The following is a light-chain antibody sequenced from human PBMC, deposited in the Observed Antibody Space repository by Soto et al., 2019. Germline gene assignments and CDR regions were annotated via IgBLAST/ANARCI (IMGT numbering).Light chain of an antibody. Sequence: EIVLTQSPGTLSLSPGERATLSCRASQSISGNYLAWYQQKPGQAPRLLIYGASNRATGIPARFSGSGSGADFTLTISSLEPEDFALYYCQQHINWPPITFGQGTRLEIK. CDR2: GAS. J-gene: IGKJ5*01. CDR1: QSISGNY. V-gene: IGKV3-11*01. CDR3: QQHINWPPIT.